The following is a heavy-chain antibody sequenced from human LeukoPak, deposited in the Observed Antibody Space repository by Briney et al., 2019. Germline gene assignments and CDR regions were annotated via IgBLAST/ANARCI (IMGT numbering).Heavy chain of an antibody. CDR2: ISGSGGST. V-gene: IGHV3-23*01. CDR1: GFTFSSYA. D-gene: IGHD5-12*01. Sequence: GGSLRLSCAASGFTFSSYAMSWVRQAPGKGLEWVSAISGSGGSTYYADSVKGRFTISRDNSKNTLYLQMNSLRAEDTAVYYCAKDRGGSGYDSYYFDYWGQGPLVTVSS. CDR3: AKDRGGSGYDSYYFDY. J-gene: IGHJ4*02.